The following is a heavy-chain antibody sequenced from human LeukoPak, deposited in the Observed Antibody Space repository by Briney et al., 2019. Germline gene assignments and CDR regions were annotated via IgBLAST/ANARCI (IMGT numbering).Heavy chain of an antibody. Sequence: GGSLRLSCAASGFTFSNYDMNWVRQAPGKGLEWVSYISSSGSTIYYADSVKGRFTTSRDNAKNSLYLQMNSLRAEDTAVYYCARDESGWELLFDPWGQGTLVTVSS. CDR3: ARDESGWELLFDP. J-gene: IGHJ5*02. D-gene: IGHD1-26*01. CDR2: ISSSGSTI. CDR1: GFTFSNYD. V-gene: IGHV3-48*03.